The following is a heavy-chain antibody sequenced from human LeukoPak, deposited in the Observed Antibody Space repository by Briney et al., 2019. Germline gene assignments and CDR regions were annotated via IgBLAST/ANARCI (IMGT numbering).Heavy chain of an antibody. Sequence: ASVKVSCKASGGSFSTYAITWVRQAPGQGLEWMGGIIPIFGTANYAQKFQGRVTITADKPTSTAYMELSSLRSEDTAVYYCARNKANDYGDDPYFDYWGQGTLVTVSS. D-gene: IGHD4-17*01. CDR1: GGSFSTYA. V-gene: IGHV1-69*06. J-gene: IGHJ4*02. CDR2: IIPIFGTA. CDR3: ARNKANDYGDDPYFDY.